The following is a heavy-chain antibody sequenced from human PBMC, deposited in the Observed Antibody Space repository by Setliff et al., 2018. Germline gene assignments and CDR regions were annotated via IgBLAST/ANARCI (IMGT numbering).Heavy chain of an antibody. CDR1: GGSISSYY. V-gene: IGHV4-4*07. J-gene: IGHJ6*03. Sequence: SETLSLTCTVSGGSISSYYWSWIRQPPGKGLEWIGHIYIGGSANYNPSLKSRVTMSIDTSKNQFSLKLNSVTAADMAVYYCAREQWLDPPGYYYMDVWAKGTAVTVSS. D-gene: IGHD6-19*01. CDR3: AREQWLDPPGYYYMDV. CDR2: IYIGGSA.